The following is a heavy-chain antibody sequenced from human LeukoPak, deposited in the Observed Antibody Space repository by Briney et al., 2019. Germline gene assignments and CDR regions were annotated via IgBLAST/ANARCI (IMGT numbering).Heavy chain of an antibody. CDR2: INPNSGGT. CDR1: GYTFTGYY. V-gene: IGHV1-2*02. J-gene: IGHJ4*02. CDR3: ARDMAAARPDYDY. D-gene: IGHD6-6*01. Sequence: GASVKVSCKASGYTFTGYYMHWVRQAPGQGLEWMGWINPNSGGTNYAQKFQGRVTMTRDTFISTAYMELSRLRSDDTAVYYCARDMAAARPDYDYWGQGTLVTVSS.